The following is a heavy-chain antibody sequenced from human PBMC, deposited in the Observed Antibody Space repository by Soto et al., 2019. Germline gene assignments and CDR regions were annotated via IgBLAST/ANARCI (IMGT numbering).Heavy chain of an antibody. J-gene: IGHJ6*02. CDR3: TTAAAGNIDYYGMDV. D-gene: IGHD6-13*01. CDR2: IKSKTDGVTT. V-gene: IGHV3-15*07. Sequence: EVQLVESGGGLVKPGGSLRLSCAASGFTFSNAWMNWVRQAPGKGLEWVGRIKSKTDGVTTDYAAPAKGRFTISRDDSKNTRYLQMNSLKTEDTAVYYCTTAAAGNIDYYGMDVWGQGTTVTVSS. CDR1: GFTFSNAW.